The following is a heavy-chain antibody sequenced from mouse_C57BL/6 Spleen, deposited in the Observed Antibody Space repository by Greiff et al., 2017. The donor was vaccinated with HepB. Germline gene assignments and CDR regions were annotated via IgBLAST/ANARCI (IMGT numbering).Heavy chain of an antibody. J-gene: IGHJ4*01. Sequence: VQLQQSGPVLVKPGASVKMSCKASGYTFTDYYMNWVKQSHGKSLEWIGVINPYNGGTSYNQKFKGKATLTVDKSSSTAYMELNSLTSEDSAVYYCARERDYDGDYYAMDYWGQGTSVTVSS. V-gene: IGHV1-19*01. CDR3: ARERDYDGDYYAMDY. CDR2: INPYNGGT. D-gene: IGHD2-4*01. CDR1: GYTFTDYY.